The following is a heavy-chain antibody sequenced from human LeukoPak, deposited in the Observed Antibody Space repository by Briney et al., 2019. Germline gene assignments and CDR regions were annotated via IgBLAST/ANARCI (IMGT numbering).Heavy chain of an antibody. Sequence: GGSLRLSCAASGFTFSSYAMSWVRQAPGKGLEWVSPISGSGGSTYYADSVKGRFTISRDNSKNTLYLQMNSLRAEDTAVYYCAKTTTVTNYYFDYWGQGTLVTVSS. CDR1: GFTFSSYA. CDR3: AKTTTVTNYYFDY. J-gene: IGHJ4*02. CDR2: ISGSGGST. V-gene: IGHV3-23*01. D-gene: IGHD4-11*01.